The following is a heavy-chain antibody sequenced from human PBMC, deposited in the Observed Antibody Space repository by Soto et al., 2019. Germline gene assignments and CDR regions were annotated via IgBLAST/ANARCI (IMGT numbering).Heavy chain of an antibody. CDR3: AKDLTRQLAYWLDP. CDR1: GFSFTGYY. J-gene: IGHJ5*02. D-gene: IGHD6-6*01. V-gene: IGHV1-2*02. Sequence: ASVKVSCKASGFSFTGYYIDWLRQAPGQGLEWMGWINAHSGGTEYAQKFQGRVTLTRDTSIATAYLTLTSLTSDDTALYYCAKDLTRQLAYWLDPWGQGTQVTVSS. CDR2: INAHSGGT.